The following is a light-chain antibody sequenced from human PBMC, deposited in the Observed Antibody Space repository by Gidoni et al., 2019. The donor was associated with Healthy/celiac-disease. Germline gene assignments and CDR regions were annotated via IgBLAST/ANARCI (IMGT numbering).Light chain of an antibody. Sequence: VLTHSPATLSLSPGERATLSRRASQSISSYLAWYQQKPGQAPKLLIYDASNRASGIPARFSGSGSGTDYTLTISSLEPEDFAVYYCQQRSNWPLTFGGGTKVEIK. V-gene: IGKV3-11*01. CDR2: DAS. CDR1: QSISSY. J-gene: IGKJ4*01. CDR3: QQRSNWPLT.